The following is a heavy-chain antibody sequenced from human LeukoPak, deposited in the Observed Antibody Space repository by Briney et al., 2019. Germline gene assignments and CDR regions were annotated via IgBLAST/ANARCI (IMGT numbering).Heavy chain of an antibody. Sequence: ASVKVSCKASGYTFTSYGISWVRQAPGQGLEWMGWISAYNGNTNYAQKPQGRVTMTTDTSTSTAYMELRSLRSDDTAVYYCAREHCGGDCYSHFDYWGQGTLVTVSS. CDR1: GYTFTSYG. CDR2: ISAYNGNT. D-gene: IGHD2-21*02. V-gene: IGHV1-18*01. J-gene: IGHJ4*02. CDR3: AREHCGGDCYSHFDY.